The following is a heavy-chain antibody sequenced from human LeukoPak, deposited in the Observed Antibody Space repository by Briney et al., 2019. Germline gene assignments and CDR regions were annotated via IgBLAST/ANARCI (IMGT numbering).Heavy chain of an antibody. CDR2: INPNSGGT. CDR1: GYTFTGYY. CDR3: ARETLGATGYYYYYGMDV. V-gene: IGHV1-2*02. D-gene: IGHD2-15*01. J-gene: IGHJ6*02. Sequence: GASVKVSCKASGYTFTGYYMHWVRQAPGQGLEWMGWINPNSGGTNYAQKFQGRVTMTRDTSISTAYMELSRLRSDDKAVYYCARETLGATGYYYYYGMDVWGQGTTVIVSS.